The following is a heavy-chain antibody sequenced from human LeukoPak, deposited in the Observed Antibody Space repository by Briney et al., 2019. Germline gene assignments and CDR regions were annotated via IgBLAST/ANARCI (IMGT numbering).Heavy chain of an antibody. D-gene: IGHD2-2*01. CDR1: GYSISSGNY. CDR3: AKGYCSGTTCYDDRGAFDH. V-gene: IGHV4-38-2*02. CDR2: IYHSGST. J-gene: IGHJ4*02. Sequence: TSETLSLTCTVSGYSISSGNYWGWIRQPPGKGLEWIGSIYHSGSTYYNPSLKSRVTISVDTSKNQFSLKLNSVTATDTAVYYCAKGYCSGTTCYDDRGAFDHWGQGTLVTVSS.